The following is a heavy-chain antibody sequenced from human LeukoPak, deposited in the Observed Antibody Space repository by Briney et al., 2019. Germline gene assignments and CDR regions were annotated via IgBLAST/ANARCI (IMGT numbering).Heavy chain of an antibody. CDR1: GLTFRSYA. CDR2: ITGNGGGT. Sequence: GGSLRLSCSASGLTFRSYAMHWVRQAPGKGLECVSGITGNGGGTFYADSVKGRFTISRDNFKNTLYLQMSSLRAEDTALYYCAREVLFCSSTSCPIDYWGQGTLVTVSS. J-gene: IGHJ4*02. D-gene: IGHD2-2*01. V-gene: IGHV3-64D*06. CDR3: AREVLFCSSTSCPIDY.